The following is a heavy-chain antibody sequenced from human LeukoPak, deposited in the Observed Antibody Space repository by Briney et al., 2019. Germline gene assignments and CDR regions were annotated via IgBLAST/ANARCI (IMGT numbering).Heavy chain of an antibody. J-gene: IGHJ4*02. V-gene: IGHV4-59*12. CDR3: ARALGLEHPYFNY. CDR1: GGSISSYY. CDR2: IYHSGST. Sequence: SETLSLTCTVSGGSISSYYWSWIRQPPGKGLEWIGYIYHSGSTYYNPSLKSRVTISVDRSKNQFPLKLSPVTAADTAVYYCARALGLEHPYFNYGGQEPRVTVSS. D-gene: IGHD1/OR15-1a*01.